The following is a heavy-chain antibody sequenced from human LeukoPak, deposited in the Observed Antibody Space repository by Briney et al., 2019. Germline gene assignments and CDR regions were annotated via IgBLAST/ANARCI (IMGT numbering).Heavy chain of an antibody. D-gene: IGHD3-9*01. CDR3: ARGGRSTYFDWSPDY. V-gene: IGHV3-21*01. CDR1: GFTFADYN. Sequence: PGGSLRLSCAASGFTFADYNMNWVRQAPGKGLEWVSSISSSSTYIYYADSVKGRFTISRDNARNSLFLQMNSLRAEDTAVYYCARGGRSTYFDWSPDYWGQGTLVTVSS. CDR2: ISSSSTYI. J-gene: IGHJ4*02.